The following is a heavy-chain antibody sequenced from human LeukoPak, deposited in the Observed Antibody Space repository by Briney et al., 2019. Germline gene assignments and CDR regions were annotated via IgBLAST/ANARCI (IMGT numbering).Heavy chain of an antibody. Sequence: ASVKVSCKASGYTFTTYGFTWVRQAPGQGLEWVGWISTYNGDTNYAQKLQGRVTMTTDTSTSTAYMELRSLRSDDTAVYYCAREGLGELTLDYWGQGTLVTVSS. CDR3: AREGLGELTLDY. D-gene: IGHD3-16*01. CDR2: ISTYNGDT. J-gene: IGHJ4*02. CDR1: GYTFTTYG. V-gene: IGHV1-18*01.